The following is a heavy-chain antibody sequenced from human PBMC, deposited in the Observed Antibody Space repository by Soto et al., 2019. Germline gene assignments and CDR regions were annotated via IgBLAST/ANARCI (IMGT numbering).Heavy chain of an antibody. Sequence: GGSLRLSCAASGFTFSSYCIHWVRQAPCKGLEWVAVISYDGSNKYYADSVKGRFTISRDNSKNTLYLQMNSLRAEDTAVYYCGKDQGRGGYSYGYFYPYFDYWGQGTLVTVSS. D-gene: IGHD5-18*01. CDR3: GKDQGRGGYSYGYFYPYFDY. CDR2: ISYDGSNK. J-gene: IGHJ4*02. V-gene: IGHV3-30*18. CDR1: GFTFSSYC.